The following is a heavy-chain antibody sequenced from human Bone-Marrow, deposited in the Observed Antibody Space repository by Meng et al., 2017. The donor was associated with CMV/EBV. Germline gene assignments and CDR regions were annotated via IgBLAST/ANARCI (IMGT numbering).Heavy chain of an antibody. Sequence: GDSFSSNSAAWNWLRQSPSRGLEWLGRTCYRSKWYNDYAVSVKSRITINPDTSKTQFSLQLTSVTPEDTAVYYCLRGGGSYYHFDFWGQGILVTVSS. CDR2: TCYRSKWYN. CDR1: GDSFSSNSAA. V-gene: IGHV6-1*01. CDR3: LRGGGSYYHFDF. D-gene: IGHD1-26*01. J-gene: IGHJ4*02.